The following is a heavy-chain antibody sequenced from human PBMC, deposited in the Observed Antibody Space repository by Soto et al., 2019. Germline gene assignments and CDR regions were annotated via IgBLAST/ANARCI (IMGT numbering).Heavy chain of an antibody. Sequence: EVQLVESGGGLVKPGGSLRLSCAASGFTFSSYSMNWVRQAPGKGLEWVSSISSSSSYIYYADSVKGRFTISRDNAKNPLDLQMNSLRAEDTAVYYCAGNVWQWNYGMDVWGQGTTVTVSS. CDR1: GFTFSSYS. CDR3: AGNVWQWNYGMDV. D-gene: IGHD6-19*01. V-gene: IGHV3-21*01. CDR2: ISSSSSYI. J-gene: IGHJ6*02.